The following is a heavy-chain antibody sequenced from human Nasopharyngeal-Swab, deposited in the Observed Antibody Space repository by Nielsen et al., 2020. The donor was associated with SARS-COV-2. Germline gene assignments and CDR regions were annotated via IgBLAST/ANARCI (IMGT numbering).Heavy chain of an antibody. CDR1: GFTFRSRS. D-gene: IGHD1-1*01. CDR2: IHGDSSAK. CDR3: VRDGYTTGRNDAFDI. J-gene: IGHJ3*02. Sequence: GESLKISCVASGFTFRSRSMNWVRQAPGKGLEWVSYIHGDSSAKYYVDSVKGRFTISRDNAKNSLYLQMNSLRVEDTAVYYCVRDGYTTGRNDAFDIWGQGTMVTVSS. V-gene: IGHV3-48*01.